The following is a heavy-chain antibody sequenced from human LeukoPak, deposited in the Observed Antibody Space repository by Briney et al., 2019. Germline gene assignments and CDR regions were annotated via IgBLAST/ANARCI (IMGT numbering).Heavy chain of an antibody. CDR3: ARDPGLLAARPYYFDY. CDR1: GGTFSSYA. CDR2: IIPILGIA. V-gene: IGHV1-69*04. J-gene: IGHJ4*02. D-gene: IGHD6-6*01. Sequence: GASVKVSCKASGGTFSSYAISWVRQAPGQGLEWMGRIIPILGIANYAQKFQGRVTITADKSTSTAYMGLSSLRSEDTAVYYCARDPGLLAARPYYFDYWGQGTLVTVSS.